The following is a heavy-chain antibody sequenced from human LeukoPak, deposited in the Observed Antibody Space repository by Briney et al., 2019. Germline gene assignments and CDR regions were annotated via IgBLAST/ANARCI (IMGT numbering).Heavy chain of an antibody. CDR1: GFTFSDYY. V-gene: IGHV4-59*01. D-gene: IGHD5-18*01. CDR3: AKGRYSYEY. CDR2: IYYSGST. J-gene: IGHJ4*02. Sequence: GSLRLSCAASGFTFSDYYMSWIRQPPGKGLEWIGYIYYSGSTSYNPSLKSRVTISVDTSKNQFSLKLSSVTAADTAVYYCAKGRYSYEYWGQGTLVTVSS.